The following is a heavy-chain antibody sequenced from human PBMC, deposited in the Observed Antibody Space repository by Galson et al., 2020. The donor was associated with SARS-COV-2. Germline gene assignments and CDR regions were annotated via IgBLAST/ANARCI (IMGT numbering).Heavy chain of an antibody. CDR1: GFTFKSFG. D-gene: IGHD3-22*01. Sequence: TGGSLRPSCTASGFTFKSFGIHWVRQAPGKGLEWVAVISYDGSNKYYADSVKGRFTISRDNAKNTLFLQMNSLRAEDTAVYYCAKGGDYYVRGAYYSGGMDVWGQGTTVTVSS. V-gene: IGHV3-30*18. CDR3: AKGGDYYVRGAYYSGGMDV. J-gene: IGHJ6*02. CDR2: ISYDGSNK.